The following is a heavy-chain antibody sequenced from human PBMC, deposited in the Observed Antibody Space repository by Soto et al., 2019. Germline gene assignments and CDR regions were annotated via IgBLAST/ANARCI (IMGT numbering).Heavy chain of an antibody. J-gene: IGHJ4*02. CDR2: IWYDGSNK. V-gene: IGHV3-33*01. CDR1: GFTFSSYG. CDR3: AREGYDSSGYYQGFFDY. D-gene: IGHD3-22*01. Sequence: PGGSLRLSCAASGFTFSSYGMHWVRQAPGKGLEWVAVIWYDGSNKYYADSVKGRFTISRDNSKNTLYPQMNSLRAEDTAVYYCAREGYDSSGYYQGFFDYWGQGTLVTVSS.